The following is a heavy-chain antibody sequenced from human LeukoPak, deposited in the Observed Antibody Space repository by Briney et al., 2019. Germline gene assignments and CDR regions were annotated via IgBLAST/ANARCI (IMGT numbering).Heavy chain of an antibody. CDR3: ARSGSSGPRGFDP. CDR1: GYTFTSYC. Sequence: ASVKVSCKASGYTFTSYCMHWVRQAPGQGLEWMGIINPSGGSTSYAQKFQGRVTMTRDTSTSTVYMELSSLRSEDTAVYYCARSGSSGPRGFDPWGQGTLVTVSS. J-gene: IGHJ5*02. V-gene: IGHV1-46*01. CDR2: INPSGGST. D-gene: IGHD1-26*01.